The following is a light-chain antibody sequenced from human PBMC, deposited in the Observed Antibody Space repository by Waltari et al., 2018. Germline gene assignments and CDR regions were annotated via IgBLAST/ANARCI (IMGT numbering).Light chain of an antibody. Sequence: SYELTQSPSVSLSPGQTARLTCSGDALPKNDAYWYQKKPGQAPVLIIFKDRERPSGIPERFSGSTSGTTVTLTITGVQEEDEADYYCLSPETRGSWVFGGGTKLTVL. CDR2: KDR. CDR1: ALPKND. CDR3: LSPETRGSWV. J-gene: IGLJ2*01. V-gene: IGLV3-25*03.